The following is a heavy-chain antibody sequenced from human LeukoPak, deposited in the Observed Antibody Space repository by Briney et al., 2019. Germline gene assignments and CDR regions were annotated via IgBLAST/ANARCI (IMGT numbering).Heavy chain of an antibody. CDR1: GFTFSTYS. D-gene: IGHD4-17*01. V-gene: IGHV3-21*01. CDR3: AKDYGHLFYYYYYYGMDV. CDR2: ISSSGNSM. J-gene: IGHJ6*02. Sequence: GGSLRLSCEASGFTFSTYSMNWVRQAPGKGLEWVSSISSSGNSMYYADSVKGRFTISRDNAKNSLYLQMHSLRAEDTAVYYCAKDYGHLFYYYYYYGMDVWGQGTTVTVSS.